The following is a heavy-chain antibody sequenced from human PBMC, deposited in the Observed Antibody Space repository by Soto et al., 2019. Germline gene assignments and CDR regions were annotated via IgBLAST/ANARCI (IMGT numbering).Heavy chain of an antibody. J-gene: IGHJ4*02. Sequence: GGSLRLSCAASGFTFSTYWMHWVRHGPGKGLVWVSRINGDGTTTNYADSVKGRFTISRDNAKNTLYLQMNSLRAEDTAVYYCARSGGVDNRPGFDSWGQGALVTVSS. V-gene: IGHV3-74*01. CDR2: INGDGTTT. CDR1: GFTFSTYW. CDR3: ARSGGVDNRPGFDS. D-gene: IGHD3-16*01.